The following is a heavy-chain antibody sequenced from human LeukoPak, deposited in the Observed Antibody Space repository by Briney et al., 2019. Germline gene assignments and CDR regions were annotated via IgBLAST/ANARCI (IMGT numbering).Heavy chain of an antibody. Sequence: GGSLRLFCAASGFTVSNDYMNWVRQAPGKGLEWVSAIYSGGSTYYADSVKGRFTISRDNSKNTLYLQMNSLRAEDTAVYYCASSGVFPHNPLDYWGQGTLVTVSS. D-gene: IGHD6-19*01. CDR1: GFTVSNDY. J-gene: IGHJ4*02. CDR3: ASSGVFPHNPLDY. V-gene: IGHV3-53*05. CDR2: IYSGGST.